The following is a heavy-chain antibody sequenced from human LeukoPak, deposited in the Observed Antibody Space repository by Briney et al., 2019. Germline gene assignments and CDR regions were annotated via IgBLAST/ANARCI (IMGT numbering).Heavy chain of an antibody. J-gene: IGHJ4*02. CDR3: ARDLSVAGILSLVGY. Sequence: SVKVSCKASGGTFSSYAITWVRQAPGQGLEWMGGIIPIFGTTKFAQKFQGRVTMTTDTSTSTAYMELRSLRSDDTAVYYCARDLSVAGILSLVGYWGQGTLVTVSS. CDR1: GGTFSSYA. V-gene: IGHV1-69*05. CDR2: IIPIFGTT. D-gene: IGHD6-19*01.